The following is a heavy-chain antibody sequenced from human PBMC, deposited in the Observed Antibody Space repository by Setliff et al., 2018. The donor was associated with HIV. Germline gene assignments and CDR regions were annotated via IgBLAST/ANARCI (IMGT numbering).Heavy chain of an antibody. V-gene: IGHV4-59*01. CDR1: GGSISSYS. J-gene: IGHJ3*02. CDR3: ASKVYCTNGVCLDAFDT. Sequence: SETLSLTCTVSGGSISSYSWSWIRQVPGKGLEWIGNIYYGRSANYKPSLKSRVAISTDWHRNQLSLELRSVTGADTAVYYCASKVYCTNGVCLDAFDTWGQGTMVTV. D-gene: IGHD2-8*01. CDR2: IYYGRSA.